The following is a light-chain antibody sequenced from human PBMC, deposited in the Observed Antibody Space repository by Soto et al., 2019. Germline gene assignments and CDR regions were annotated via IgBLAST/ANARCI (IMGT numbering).Light chain of an antibody. CDR1: QSISRW. Sequence: DTQMTQSPSTLSASVGDRVTITCRASQSISRWLAWYQQAPGKAPKLLIFDASNLESGVLSRFSGSGSGTEFTLTISSLQPDDFATYYCQQYSNYYSFGQGTKLEIK. CDR2: DAS. J-gene: IGKJ2*03. CDR3: QQYSNYYS. V-gene: IGKV1-5*01.